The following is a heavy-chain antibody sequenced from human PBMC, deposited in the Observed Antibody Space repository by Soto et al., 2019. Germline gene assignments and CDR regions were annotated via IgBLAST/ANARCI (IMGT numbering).Heavy chain of an antibody. V-gene: IGHV3-53*01. CDR3: ARDSAARPFAKYYYYGMDV. CDR2: IYSGGST. J-gene: IGHJ6*02. D-gene: IGHD6-6*01. Sequence: PGGSLRLSCAASGFTVSSNYMSWVRQAPGKGLEWVSVIYSGGSTYYADSVKGRFTISRDNSKNTLYLQMNSLRAEDTAVYYCARDSAARPFAKYYYYGMDVWGQGTTVTVSS. CDR1: GFTVSSNY.